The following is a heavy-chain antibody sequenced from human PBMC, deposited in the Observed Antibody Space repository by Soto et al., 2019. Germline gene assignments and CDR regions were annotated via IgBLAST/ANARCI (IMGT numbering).Heavy chain of an antibody. Sequence: ASVKVSCKASGYTFTSYGISWVRQAPGQGLKWMGWISAYNGNTNYAQKLQGRVTMTTDTSTSTAYMELRSLRSDDTAVYYCVRDYSDITIFGVVLIRESDYSGQGTLVTASS. D-gene: IGHD3-3*01. V-gene: IGHV1-18*01. CDR2: ISAYNGNT. CDR3: VRDYSDITIFGVVLIRESDY. J-gene: IGHJ4*02. CDR1: GYTFTSYG.